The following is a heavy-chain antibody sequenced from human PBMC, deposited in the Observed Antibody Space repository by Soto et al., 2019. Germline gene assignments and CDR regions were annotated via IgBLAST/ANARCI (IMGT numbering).Heavy chain of an antibody. CDR2: IYYIGST. D-gene: IGHD5-18*01. CDR1: GGSISSGGYY. Sequence: QVQLQESGPGLVKPSQTLSLTCTVSGGSISSGGYYWSWIRQHPGKGLEWIGYIYYIGSTYYNPSLKSRVTISVDTSKNQFSLKLSSVTAAHTAVYYCARGKRGYRYDILYFDYWGQGTLVTVSS. V-gene: IGHV4-31*03. J-gene: IGHJ4*02. CDR3: ARGKRGYRYDILYFDY.